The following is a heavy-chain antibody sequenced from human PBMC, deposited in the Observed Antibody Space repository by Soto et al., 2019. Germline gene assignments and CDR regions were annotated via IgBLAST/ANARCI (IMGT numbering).Heavy chain of an antibody. CDR3: ARNADYDILTGYYGMDV. D-gene: IGHD3-9*01. Sequence: SETLSLTCAVYGGSFSGYYWSWIRQPPGKGLEWIGGINHSGSTNYNPSLKSRVTISVDTSKNQFSLKLSSVTAADTAVYYCARNADYDILTGYYGMDVWGQGTTVTVSS. V-gene: IGHV4-34*01. CDR2: INHSGST. CDR1: GGSFSGYY. J-gene: IGHJ6*02.